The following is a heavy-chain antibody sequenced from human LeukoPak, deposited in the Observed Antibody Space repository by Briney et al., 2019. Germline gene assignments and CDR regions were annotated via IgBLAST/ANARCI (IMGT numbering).Heavy chain of an antibody. Sequence: SETLSLICTVSGGSISSNSYYWSWIRQPPGKGLEWIGYIYYSGSTNYNPSLKSRVTISVDTSKNQFSLKLSSVTAADTAVYYCAREGGNDAFDIWGQGTMVTVSS. CDR1: GGSISSNSYY. CDR3: AREGGNDAFDI. D-gene: IGHD4-23*01. V-gene: IGHV4-61*01. J-gene: IGHJ3*02. CDR2: IYYSGST.